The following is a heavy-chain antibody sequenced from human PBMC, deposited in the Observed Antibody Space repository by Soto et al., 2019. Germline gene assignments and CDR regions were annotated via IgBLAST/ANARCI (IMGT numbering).Heavy chain of an antibody. CDR3: ARDSLVGLDY. CDR2: IWYDGSNK. Sequence: GGSLRLSCGSSGLTFSSYGMHLVRQAPGKGLEWVAVIWYDGSNKYYADSVKGRFTISRDNSKNTLYLQMNSLRAEDTAVYYCARDSLVGLDYWGQGTLVTAPQ. J-gene: IGHJ4*02. CDR1: GLTFSSYG. D-gene: IGHD1-26*01. V-gene: IGHV3-33*08.